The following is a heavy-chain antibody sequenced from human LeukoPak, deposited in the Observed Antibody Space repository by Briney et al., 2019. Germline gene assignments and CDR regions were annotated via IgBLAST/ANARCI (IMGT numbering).Heavy chain of an antibody. J-gene: IGHJ4*01. V-gene: IGHV3-48*01. CDR1: GFNFIDYS. D-gene: IGHD5-12*01. CDR3: ARDHRYAFDN. CDR2: IGISSGNT. Sequence: GGSLRLSCAASGFNFIDYSMNWVRQAPGKGLEWISYIGISSGNTKYADSVKGRFTIFRDKARNSLYLQMNSLRVEDTAVYYCARDHRYAFDNWGNGTLVTVSS.